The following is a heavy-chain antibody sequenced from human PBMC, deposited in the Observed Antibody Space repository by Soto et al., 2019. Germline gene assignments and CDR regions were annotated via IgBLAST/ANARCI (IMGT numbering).Heavy chain of an antibody. V-gene: IGHV1-69*01. CDR2: IIPISDTT. CDR3: ARSQGSSTSLEVYYYYYYGMDV. Sequence: QVQLVQSGAEVKKPGSSVKVSCKASGGTFSSYAISWVRQAPGQGLEWMGGIIPISDTTNYAQKFQGRVTITADESTSTAYMGLSSVRSEDTAVYYCARSQGSSTSLEVYYYYYYGMDVWGQGTTVTVSS. CDR1: GGTFSSYA. J-gene: IGHJ6*02. D-gene: IGHD2-2*01.